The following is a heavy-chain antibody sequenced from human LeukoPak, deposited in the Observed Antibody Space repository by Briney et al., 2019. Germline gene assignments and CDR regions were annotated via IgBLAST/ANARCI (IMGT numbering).Heavy chain of an antibody. J-gene: IGHJ6*03. V-gene: IGHV4-39*07. D-gene: IGHD3-10*01. CDR1: GGSISSSSYY. Sequence: PSETLSLTCTVSGGSISSSSYYWGWIRQPPGKGLEYIGSIYYSGSTYYNPSLRSRATISIDTSKNQFSLKLSSVTTADTAVYYCARARGVYYYYYMDVWGKGTTVTISS. CDR3: ARARGVYYYYYMDV. CDR2: IYYSGST.